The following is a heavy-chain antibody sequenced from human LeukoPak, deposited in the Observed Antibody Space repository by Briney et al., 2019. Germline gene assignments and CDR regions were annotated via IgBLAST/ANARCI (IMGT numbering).Heavy chain of an antibody. D-gene: IGHD3-10*01. V-gene: IGHV3-30*04. CDR3: ARDAGSGSYFDY. CDR1: GFTFSSYA. CDR2: ISYDGSNK. J-gene: IGHJ4*02. Sequence: PGRSLRLSCAASGFTFSSYAMHWVCQAPGKGLEWVAVISYDGSNKYYADSVKGRFTISRDNSKNTLYLQMNSLRADDTAVYYCARDAGSGSYFDYWGQGTLVTVSS.